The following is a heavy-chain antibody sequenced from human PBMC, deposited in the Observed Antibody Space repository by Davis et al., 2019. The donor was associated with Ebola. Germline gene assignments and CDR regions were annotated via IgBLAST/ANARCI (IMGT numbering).Heavy chain of an antibody. Sequence: AASVKVSCKASGFTFTSSAVQWVRQARGQRLEWIGWIVVGSGNTNYAQKFQERVTITRDMSTSTAYMELSSLRSEDPAVYYCAADGPRYCSSTSCHAWGFDLWGRGTLVTVSS. CDR3: AADGPRYCSSTSCHAWGFDL. D-gene: IGHD2-2*01. V-gene: IGHV1-58*01. CDR1: GFTFTSSA. CDR2: IVVGSGNT. J-gene: IGHJ2*01.